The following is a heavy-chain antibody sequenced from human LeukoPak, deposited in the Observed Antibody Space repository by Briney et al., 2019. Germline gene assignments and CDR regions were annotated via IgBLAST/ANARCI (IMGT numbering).Heavy chain of an antibody. J-gene: IGHJ5*02. V-gene: IGHV1-18*04. Sequence: ASVTVSRKASGYTFTSYGISWVRQPPGQGLEWMGWISAYNGNTNYAQKLQGRVTMTTDTSTSTAYMELRSLRSDDTAVYYCARDWYPRFDPWGQGTLVTVSS. CDR2: ISAYNGNT. CDR3: ARDWYPRFDP. CDR1: GYTFTSYG. D-gene: IGHD1-14*01.